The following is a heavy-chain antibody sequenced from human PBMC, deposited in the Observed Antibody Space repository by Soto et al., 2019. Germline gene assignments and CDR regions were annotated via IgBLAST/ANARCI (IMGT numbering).Heavy chain of an antibody. Sequence: GASVKVSCKASGYRFTNHGISWVRQAPGQGLEWMGWISGKDGKTKYARKFQGRVTMTTDTSTSTAYMEMNSLRHDDTAVYYCARDFYPLAYYFDYWGQGTLVTVSS. J-gene: IGHJ4*02. CDR1: GYRFTNHG. V-gene: IGHV1-18*01. CDR2: ISGKDGKT. CDR3: ARDFYPLAYYFDY.